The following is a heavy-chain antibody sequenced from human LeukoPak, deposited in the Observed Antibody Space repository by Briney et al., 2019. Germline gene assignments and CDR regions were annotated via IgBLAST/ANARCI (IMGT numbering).Heavy chain of an antibody. D-gene: IGHD2-15*01. CDR3: ARDKGGYCSGGSCYRYDHFDY. J-gene: IGHJ4*02. CDR2: IYYSGST. V-gene: IGHV4-61*01. CDR1: GGSISSSSYY. Sequence: SETLSLTCTVSGGSISSSSYYWSWIRQPPGKGREWIAYIYYSGSTNYNPSLKSRVTISVDTSKNQFSLKLSSVTAADTALYYCARDKGGYCSGGSCYRYDHFDYWGQGTLVTVSS.